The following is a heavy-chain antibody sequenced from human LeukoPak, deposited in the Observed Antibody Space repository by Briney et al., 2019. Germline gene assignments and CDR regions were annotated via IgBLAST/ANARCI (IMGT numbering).Heavy chain of an antibody. Sequence: GPSRQISCKGSGSRFTSYWIGWVRQMPGKGLEWLGIINPGDSDTRYSPSFQGQVTISADKSISTAYLQWSSLKASDTAMYYCARRHYYDSSGYYFDYWGQGTLVTVSS. J-gene: IGHJ4*02. CDR1: GSRFTSYW. CDR3: ARRHYYDSSGYYFDY. CDR2: INPGDSDT. V-gene: IGHV5-51*01. D-gene: IGHD3-22*01.